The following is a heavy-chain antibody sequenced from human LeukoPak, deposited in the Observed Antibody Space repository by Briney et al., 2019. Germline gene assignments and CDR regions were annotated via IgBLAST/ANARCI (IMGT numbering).Heavy chain of an antibody. CDR3: ARLERRDGYNFDY. J-gene: IGHJ4*02. CDR2: IYYSRST. CDR1: GGSISSYY. D-gene: IGHD5-24*01. Sequence: SETLSLTCTVSGGSISSYYWSWIRQPPGKGLEWIGYIYYSRSTNYNPSLKSRVTISVDTSKNQFSLKLSSVTAADTAVYYCARLERRDGYNFDYWGQGTLVTVSS. V-gene: IGHV4-59*08.